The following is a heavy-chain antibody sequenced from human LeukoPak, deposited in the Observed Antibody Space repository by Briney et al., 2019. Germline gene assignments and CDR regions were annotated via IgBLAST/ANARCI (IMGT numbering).Heavy chain of an antibody. J-gene: IGHJ4*02. D-gene: IGHD5-12*01. Sequence: SETLSLTCTFSGGSISSYYWSWIRQPPGKGLEWVGDIYYSGSTNYNPSRESRVTISVDTSKNQFSLKLSSVTAADTAVYYCARDLGDGYNGIYYWGQGTLVTVSS. CDR3: ARDLGDGYNGIYY. CDR2: IYYSGST. CDR1: GGSISSYY. V-gene: IGHV4-59*01.